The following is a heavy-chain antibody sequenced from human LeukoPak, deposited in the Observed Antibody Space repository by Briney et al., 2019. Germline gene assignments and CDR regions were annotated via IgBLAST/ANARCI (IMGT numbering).Heavy chain of an antibody. CDR2: IKQDGSEK. V-gene: IGHV3-7*01. Sequence: GGSLRLPCAASGFTFSSYWMSWVRQAPGKGLEWVANIKQDGSEKYYVDSVKGRFTISRDNAKNSLYLQMNSLRAEDTAVYYCARDKGHRSSSSVLDYWGQGTLVTVSS. CDR3: ARDKGHRSSSSVLDY. D-gene: IGHD6-6*01. J-gene: IGHJ4*02. CDR1: GFTFSSYW.